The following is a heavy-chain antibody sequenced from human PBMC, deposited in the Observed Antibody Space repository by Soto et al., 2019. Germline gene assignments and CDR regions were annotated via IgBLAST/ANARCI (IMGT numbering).Heavy chain of an antibody. CDR3: TTLNVLRFFDAFDI. J-gene: IGHJ3*02. Sequence: GGSLRLSCAASGFTFSNAWMNWVRQAPGKGLEWVGRIKSKTDGGTTDYAAPVKGRFTISRDDSKNTLYLQMNSLKTEDTAVYYCTTLNVLRFFDAFDIWGQGTMVTVSS. CDR1: GFTFSNAW. D-gene: IGHD3-3*01. CDR2: IKSKTDGGTT. V-gene: IGHV3-15*07.